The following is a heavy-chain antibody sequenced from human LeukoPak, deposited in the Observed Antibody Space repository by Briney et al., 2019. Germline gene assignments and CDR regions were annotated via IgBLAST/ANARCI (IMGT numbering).Heavy chain of an antibody. Sequence: PSETLSLTCTVSGGSISSYYWSWIRQPPGKGLEWIGYIYYSGSTNYNPSLKSRVTISVDTSKNQFSLKLSSVTAADTAVYYCARVRRVFERKLGRSTEYYYYYYMDVWGKGTTVTVSS. V-gene: IGHV4-59*01. CDR1: GGSISSYY. D-gene: IGHD7-27*01. CDR3: ARVRRVFERKLGRSTEYYYYYYMDV. J-gene: IGHJ6*03. CDR2: IYYSGST.